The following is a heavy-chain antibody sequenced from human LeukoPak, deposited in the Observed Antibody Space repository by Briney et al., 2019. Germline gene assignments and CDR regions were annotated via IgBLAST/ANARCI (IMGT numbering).Heavy chain of an antibody. D-gene: IGHD2-15*01. CDR2: ISSRGSTI. V-gene: IGHV3-48*03. CDR3: ARAYWSYFDY. Sequence: PGGSLRLSCEASGFSLSSYEMNWVRQAPGKGLEWVSHISSRGSTIYYADSVKGRFTISRDNSKNTLYLQMNSLRAEDTAVYYCARAYWSYFDYWGQGTLVTVSS. CDR1: GFSLSSYE. J-gene: IGHJ4*02.